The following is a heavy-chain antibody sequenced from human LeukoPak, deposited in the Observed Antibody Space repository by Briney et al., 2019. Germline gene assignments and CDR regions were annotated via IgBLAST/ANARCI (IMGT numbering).Heavy chain of an antibody. J-gene: IGHJ4*02. Sequence: SETLSLTCTVSGGSISSYYWSWIRQPPGKGLEWIGYIYYSGSTNYNPSLKSRVTISVDTSKNQFSLKLSSVTAADTAVYYCARLGAYSWYYFDYWGQGTLVTVSS. CDR1: GGSISSYY. V-gene: IGHV4-59*08. CDR2: IYYSGST. CDR3: ARLGAYSWYYFDY. D-gene: IGHD6-13*01.